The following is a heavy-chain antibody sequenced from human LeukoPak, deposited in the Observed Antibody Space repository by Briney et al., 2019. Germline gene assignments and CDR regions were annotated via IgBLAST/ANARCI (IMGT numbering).Heavy chain of an antibody. CDR3: AIGQGSRHPYYYGMDV. J-gene: IGHJ6*02. D-gene: IGHD6-13*01. CDR2: ISAYNGNT. CDR1: GYTFTSYG. Sequence: ASVKVSCKASGYTFTSYGISWVRQAPGQGLEWMGWISAYNGNTNYAQKLQGRVTMTTDTSTSTAYMELRSLRSDDTAVYYCAIGQGSRHPYYYGMDVWGQGTTVTVSS. V-gene: IGHV1-18*01.